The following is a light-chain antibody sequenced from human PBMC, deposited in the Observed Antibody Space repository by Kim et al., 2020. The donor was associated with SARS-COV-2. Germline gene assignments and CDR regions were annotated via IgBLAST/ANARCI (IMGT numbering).Light chain of an antibody. CDR1: SSDVGGYNY. J-gene: IGLJ3*02. CDR2: EVT. Sequence: QSALTQPPSASGSPGQSVTISCTGTSSDVGGYNYVSWYQQHPGKAPKLIIYEVTERPSGVPNRFSGSKSGNTASLTVSGLQAEDEANYYCSSFAGSSGVFGGWTQLTVL. V-gene: IGLV2-8*01. CDR3: SSFAGSSGV.